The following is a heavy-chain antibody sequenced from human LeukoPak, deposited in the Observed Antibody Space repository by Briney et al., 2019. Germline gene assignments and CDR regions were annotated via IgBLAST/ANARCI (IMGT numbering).Heavy chain of an antibody. CDR3: ARERDYYDSSGYYYSHSEYFQH. J-gene: IGHJ1*01. CDR2: IIPIFGTA. D-gene: IGHD3-22*01. CDR1: GGTFSSYA. V-gene: IGHV1-69*13. Sequence: GASVKVSCKASGGTFSSYAISWVRQAPGQGLEWMGGIIPIFGTANYAQKFQGRVTITADESTSTAYMELSSLRSEDTAVYYCARERDYYDSSGYYYSHSEYFQHWGQGTLVTVSS.